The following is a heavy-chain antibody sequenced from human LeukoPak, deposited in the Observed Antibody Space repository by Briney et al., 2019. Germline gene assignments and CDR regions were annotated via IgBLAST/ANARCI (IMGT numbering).Heavy chain of an antibody. D-gene: IGHD6-13*01. CDR1: GFSLSTRGMC. CDR3: AHELGYYYYMDV. J-gene: IGHJ6*03. V-gene: IGHV2-70*11. CDR2: IDWDDDK. Sequence: SGPALVKPTQTLTLTCTFSGFSLSTRGMCVSWIRQPPGKALEWLARIDWDDDKYYSTSLKTRLTISKDTSKNQVVLTMTNMDPVDTATYHCAHELGYYYYMDVWGKGTTVTVSS.